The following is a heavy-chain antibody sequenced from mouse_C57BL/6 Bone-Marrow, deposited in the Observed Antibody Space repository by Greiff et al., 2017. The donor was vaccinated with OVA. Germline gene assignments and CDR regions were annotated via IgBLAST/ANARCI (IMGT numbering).Heavy chain of an antibody. CDR2: IHPSDSDT. V-gene: IGHV1-74*01. D-gene: IGHD1-1*01. Sequence: QVQLKEPGAELVKPGASVKVSCKASGYTFTSYWMHWVKQRPGQGLEWIGRIHPSDSDTNYNQKFKGKATLTVDKSSSTAYMQLSSLTSEDSAVYYCAISPPHYYGSSLFAYWGQGTLVTVSA. J-gene: IGHJ3*01. CDR3: AISPPHYYGSSLFAY. CDR1: GYTFTSYW.